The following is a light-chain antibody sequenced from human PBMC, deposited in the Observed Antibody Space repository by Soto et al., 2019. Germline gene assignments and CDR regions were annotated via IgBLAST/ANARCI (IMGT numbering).Light chain of an antibody. CDR3: QQYNSYSGT. CDR1: QSISSW. Sequence: DIQMTQSPSTLSASVGDRVTITCRASQSISSWLAWYQQKPGKAPKLLIYDASSLESGVPSRFSGSGSGTEFILTISSLQPDVFAYYYCQQYNSYSGTFGQGTKVEIK. V-gene: IGKV1-5*01. J-gene: IGKJ1*01. CDR2: DAS.